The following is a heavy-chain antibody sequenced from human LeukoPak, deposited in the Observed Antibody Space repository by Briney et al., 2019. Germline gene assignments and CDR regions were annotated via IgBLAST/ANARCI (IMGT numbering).Heavy chain of an antibody. D-gene: IGHD3-10*01. V-gene: IGHV3-7*01. Sequence: GGSLRLSRATSGFTFSNYWMSWVRQAPGKGLEWVANIKEDGSEKYYVDSVKGRFTISRDNVKNSLYLQMNSLRAEDTAVYYCARTIRGYWGQGTLVTVSS. CDR3: ARTIRGY. CDR2: IKEDGSEK. CDR1: GFTFSNYW. J-gene: IGHJ4*02.